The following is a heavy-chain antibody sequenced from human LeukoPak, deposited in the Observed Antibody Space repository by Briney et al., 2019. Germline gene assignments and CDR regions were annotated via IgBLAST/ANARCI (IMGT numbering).Heavy chain of an antibody. J-gene: IGHJ4*02. CDR3: ARVVTLGYCSGGSCYRPYFDY. Sequence: ASVKVSCKASGYTFTGYYMHWVRQAPGQGLEWMGWINPNSGGTNSAQKFQGRVTMTRDTSISTAYMELSRLRSDDTAVYYCARVVTLGYCSGGSCYRPYFDYWGQGTLVTVSS. V-gene: IGHV1-2*02. CDR2: INPNSGGT. D-gene: IGHD2-15*01. CDR1: GYTFTGYY.